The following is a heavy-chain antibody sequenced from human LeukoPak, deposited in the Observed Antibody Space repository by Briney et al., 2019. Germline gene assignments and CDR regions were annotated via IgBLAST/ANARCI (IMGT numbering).Heavy chain of an antibody. D-gene: IGHD3-3*01. J-gene: IGHJ3*02. V-gene: IGHV4-39*01. CDR3: ASQSFWSGYYTDFGAFDI. CDR2: IYYSGST. CDR1: GGSISSGSYY. Sequence: SETLSLTCTVSGGSISSGSYYWGWIRQPPGKGLEWIGSIYYSGSTYYNPSLKSRVTISVDTSKNQFSLKLSSVTAADTAVYYCASQSFWSGYYTDFGAFDIWGQGTMVTVSS.